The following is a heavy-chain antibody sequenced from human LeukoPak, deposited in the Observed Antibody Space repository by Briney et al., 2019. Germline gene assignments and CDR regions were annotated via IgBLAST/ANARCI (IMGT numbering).Heavy chain of an antibody. J-gene: IGHJ3*02. D-gene: IGHD5-24*01. CDR3: ARLRELAALHDALDI. Sequence: SETLSLTCTVSGGSIGTYYWNWLRQPPGKGLEWIGYISYTGSTNYSPSLKSRVTMSVDTSKNQFSLKLSSVTAADTAVYYCARLRELAALHDALDIWGQGTMVTVSS. CDR2: ISYTGST. CDR1: GGSIGTYY. V-gene: IGHV4-59*08.